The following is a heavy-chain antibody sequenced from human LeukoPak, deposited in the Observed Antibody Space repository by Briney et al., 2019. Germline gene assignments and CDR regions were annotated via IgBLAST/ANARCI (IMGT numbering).Heavy chain of an antibody. D-gene: IGHD3-22*01. CDR1: GFTFSSYW. CDR3: ARDDSGGSYPLYYFDY. CDR2: IKQDGSEK. J-gene: IGHJ4*02. V-gene: IGHV3-7*01. Sequence: PGGSLRLSCAASGFTFSSYWMSWVRQAPGKGLEWVANIKQDGSEKYYVDSVKGRFTISRDNAKNSLYLQMNSLRAEDTAVYYCARDDSGGSYPLYYFDYWGQGTLVTVSS.